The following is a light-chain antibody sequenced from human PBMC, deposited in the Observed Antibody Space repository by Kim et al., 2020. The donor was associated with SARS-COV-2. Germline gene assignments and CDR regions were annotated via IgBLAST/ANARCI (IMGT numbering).Light chain of an antibody. CDR1: QSISTN. V-gene: IGKV3-15*01. Sequence: VYPGERATLSCRASQSISTNLAWYQQKPGQAPRLLIYGASTRATDIPARFSGSGSGTEFTLTISSLQSEDFAVYYCQQYDNWPPLTFGQGTKLEI. CDR3: QQYDNWPPLT. J-gene: IGKJ2*01. CDR2: GAS.